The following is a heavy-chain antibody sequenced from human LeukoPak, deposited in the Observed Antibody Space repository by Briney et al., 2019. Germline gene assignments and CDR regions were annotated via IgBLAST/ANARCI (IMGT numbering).Heavy chain of an antibody. CDR3: AKGSGINHYHWIDP. CDR2: ISGGGGST. D-gene: IGHD1-14*01. CDR1: EFTFSNYA. Sequence: GRSLRLSCAASEFTFSNYAMNWVRQAPGKGLEWVSGISGGGGSTYYADSVKGRFTISRDNSKNTLYLQMDSLRAEDTALFYCAKGSGINHYHWIDPWGQGTLVTVSS. V-gene: IGHV3-23*01. J-gene: IGHJ5*02.